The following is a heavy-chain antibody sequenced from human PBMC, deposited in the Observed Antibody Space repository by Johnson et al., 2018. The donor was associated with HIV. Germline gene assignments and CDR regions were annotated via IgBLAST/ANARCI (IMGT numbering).Heavy chain of an antibody. D-gene: IGHD3-16*01. J-gene: IGHJ3*02. CDR1: GFTFSSYA. Sequence: QVQLVESGGGLVQPGRSLRLSCAASGFTFSSYAMSWVRQAPGKGLEWVAVIWYDGSKKYYAESMEGRFTVSRDNSKSTLYLQMTSLRAGDTAVYYCARAVGVWGDQLGFDIWGQGTVVIVSS. CDR2: IWYDGSKK. CDR3: ARAVGVWGDQLGFDI. V-gene: IGHV3-33*08.